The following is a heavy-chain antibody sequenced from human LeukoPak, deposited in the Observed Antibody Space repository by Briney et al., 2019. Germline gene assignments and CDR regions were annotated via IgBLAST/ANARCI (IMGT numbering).Heavy chain of an antibody. Sequence: GGSLRLSGAASGFTVSSNYMSWVRQAPGKGLEWVSIIYSGGSTYYADSVKGRFTISGDNSKNTLYLQMNSLRAEDTAVYYCAREGIVGSTRDYWGQGTLVTVSS. CDR2: IYSGGST. CDR1: GFTVSSNY. V-gene: IGHV3-53*01. D-gene: IGHD1-26*01. CDR3: AREGIVGSTRDY. J-gene: IGHJ4*02.